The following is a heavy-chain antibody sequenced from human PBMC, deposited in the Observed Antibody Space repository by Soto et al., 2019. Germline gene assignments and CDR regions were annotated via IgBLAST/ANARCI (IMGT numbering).Heavy chain of an antibody. CDR2: IYYSGST. J-gene: IGHJ5*02. CDR1: GCSISSGAYY. CDR3: ASANSGYYANWFDP. V-gene: IGHV4-30-4*08. D-gene: IGHD3-22*01. Sequence: SETLSLSCTVSGCSISSGAYYWSWIRQPPGKGLEWIGCIYYSGSTYYNPSLKSRVTISVDTSKNQFSLKMSSVTAADTAVYYCASANSGYYANWFDPWGQGTLVTVSS.